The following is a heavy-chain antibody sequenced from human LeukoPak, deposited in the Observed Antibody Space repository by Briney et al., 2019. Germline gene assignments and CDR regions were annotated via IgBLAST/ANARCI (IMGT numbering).Heavy chain of an antibody. CDR2: ISWNSGSI. J-gene: IGHJ3*02. D-gene: IGHD3-10*01. Sequence: QPGRSLRLSCAASGFTFDDYAMHWVRQAPGKGLEWVSGISWNSGSIGYADSVKGRFTISRDNAKNSLYLQMNSLRAEDTALYYCAKDMRSLWFGELLRGAFDIWGQGTMVTVSS. CDR3: AKDMRSLWFGELLRGAFDI. CDR1: GFTFDDYA. V-gene: IGHV3-9*01.